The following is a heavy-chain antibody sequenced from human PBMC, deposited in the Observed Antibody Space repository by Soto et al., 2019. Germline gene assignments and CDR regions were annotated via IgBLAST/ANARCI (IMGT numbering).Heavy chain of an antibody. J-gene: IGHJ6*02. D-gene: IGHD4-17*01. Sequence: ASVKVSCKASGYTFTGYYMHWVRQAPGQGLEWMGWINPNSGGTNYAQKFQGWVTMTRDTSISTAYMELSRLRSDDTAVYYCARGGTVADYYYGMDVWGQGTTVTVSS. V-gene: IGHV1-2*04. CDR2: INPNSGGT. CDR3: ARGGTVADYYYGMDV. CDR1: GYTFTGYY.